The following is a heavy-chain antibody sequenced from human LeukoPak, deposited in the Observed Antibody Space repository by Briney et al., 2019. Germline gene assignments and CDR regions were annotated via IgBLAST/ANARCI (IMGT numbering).Heavy chain of an antibody. Sequence: ASVKLSCKASGYTFTSYDITWVRQATGQGLEWMGWMNPNSGNTGYAQKFKGRVIMTRNTSMNTAYMEPSSLRSEDTAVYYCAKVDLFAHSRAGQELIEDYWGQGTLVTVSS. CDR3: AKVDLFAHSRAGQELIEDY. CDR1: GYTFTSYD. V-gene: IGHV1-8*01. J-gene: IGHJ4*02. D-gene: IGHD3-10*01. CDR2: MNPNSGNT.